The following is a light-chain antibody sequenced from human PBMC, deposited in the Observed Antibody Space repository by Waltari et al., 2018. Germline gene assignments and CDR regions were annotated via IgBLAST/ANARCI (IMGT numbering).Light chain of an antibody. CDR1: KFRAKF. J-gene: IGLJ1*01. CDR3: QAWDSSTAHYV. Sequence: SYELTQSPSVSVSPGQTASITCSGDKFRAKFVCWYQKKPGQSPLLVIYQDSKRPSGIPERFSGSNSGNTATLTISGTQAMDEADYYCQAWDSSTAHYVFGSGTKVTVL. V-gene: IGLV3-1*01. CDR2: QDS.